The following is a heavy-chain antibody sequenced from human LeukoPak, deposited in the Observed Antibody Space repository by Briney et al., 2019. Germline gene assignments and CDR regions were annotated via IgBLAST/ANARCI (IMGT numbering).Heavy chain of an antibody. J-gene: IGHJ4*02. CDR1: GYTFTGYY. Sequence: ASVKVSCKASGYTFTGYYMHWVRQAPGQGLEWMGWINPNSGGTNYAQKFQGRVTITRDTSISTAYMELSRLRSDDTAVYYCARSYYDFWSGYYPFDYWGQGTLVTVSS. V-gene: IGHV1-2*02. CDR2: INPNSGGT. CDR3: ARSYYDFWSGYYPFDY. D-gene: IGHD3-3*01.